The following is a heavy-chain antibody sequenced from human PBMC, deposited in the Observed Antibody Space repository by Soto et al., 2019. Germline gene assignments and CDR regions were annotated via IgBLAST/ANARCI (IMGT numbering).Heavy chain of an antibody. D-gene: IGHD3-9*01. CDR2: INAGNGNT. CDR1: GYTFTSDA. J-gene: IGHJ4*02. CDR3: ARAGPVLRYFDWLLEGYYFDY. Sequence: ASVKVSCKASGYTFTSDAMHWVRQAPGQRLEWMGWINAGNGNTKYSQKFQGRVTITRDTSASTAYMELSSLRSEDTAVYYCARAGPVLRYFDWLLEGYYFDYWGQGTLVTVSS. V-gene: IGHV1-3*01.